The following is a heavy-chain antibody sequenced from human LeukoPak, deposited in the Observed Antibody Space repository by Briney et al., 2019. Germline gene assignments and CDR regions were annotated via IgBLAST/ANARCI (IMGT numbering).Heavy chain of an antibody. CDR2: IYTSGST. Sequence: SETLSLTCTVSGGSISSGSYYWSWIRQPAGKGLEWIGRIYTSGSTNYNPSLKSRVTISVDTSKNQFSLKLSSVTAADTAVYYCARGRVYDFWSGSPGAFDIWGQGTMVTVSS. CDR3: ARGRVYDFWSGSPGAFDI. J-gene: IGHJ3*02. CDR1: GGSISSGSYY. V-gene: IGHV4-61*02. D-gene: IGHD3-3*01.